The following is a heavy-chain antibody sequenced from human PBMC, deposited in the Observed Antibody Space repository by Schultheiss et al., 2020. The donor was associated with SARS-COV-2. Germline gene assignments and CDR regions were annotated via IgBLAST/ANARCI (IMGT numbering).Heavy chain of an antibody. CDR2: ISGSGGTT. J-gene: IGHJ6*02. V-gene: IGHV3-23*01. D-gene: IGHD3-10*01. Sequence: GESLKISCAASGFTFSSFALSWVRQAPGKGLEWVSDISGSGGTTYYADSVKGRFTISRDNSRNTLYLQMNSLRVEDTAVYYCAKRWHDPRYYYGMDVWGQGTTVTVSS. CDR3: AKRWHDPRYYYGMDV. CDR1: GFTFSSFA.